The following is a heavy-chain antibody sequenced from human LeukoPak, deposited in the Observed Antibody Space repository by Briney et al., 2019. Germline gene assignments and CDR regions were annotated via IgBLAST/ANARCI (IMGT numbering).Heavy chain of an antibody. D-gene: IGHD5-18*01. Sequence: AAVKVSCKASGYTFTGYYMHWVRQAPGQGLEWMGWINPNSGGTNYAQTFQGRVTMTRDTSISTAYMELSRLRSDDTAVYYCARGSSRGYSYGYGWFDPWGQGTLVTVSS. CDR3: ARGSSRGYSYGYGWFDP. CDR1: GYTFTGYY. V-gene: IGHV1-2*02. CDR2: INPNSGGT. J-gene: IGHJ5*02.